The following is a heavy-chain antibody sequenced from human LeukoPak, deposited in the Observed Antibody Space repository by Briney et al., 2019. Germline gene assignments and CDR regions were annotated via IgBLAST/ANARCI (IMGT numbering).Heavy chain of an antibody. CDR2: INTYNGNT. D-gene: IGHD3-10*01. Sequence: GASVKVSCKASGYTFTNYGISWVRQAPGQGLEWMGWINTYNGNTNYAQKLQGRVTMTTDTSTSTAYMELRSLRSDDTAVYYCARVMVRGVLNWFDPWGQGTLVTVSS. CDR3: ARVMVRGVLNWFDP. CDR1: GYTFTNYG. J-gene: IGHJ5*02. V-gene: IGHV1-18*01.